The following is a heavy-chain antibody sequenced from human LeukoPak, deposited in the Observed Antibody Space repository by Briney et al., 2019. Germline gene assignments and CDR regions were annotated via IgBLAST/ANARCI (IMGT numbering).Heavy chain of an antibody. J-gene: IGHJ5*02. CDR1: GYTLTELS. CDR3: ARGLGYSSSWYRGAGSWFDP. CDR2: FDPEDGET. D-gene: IGHD6-13*01. V-gene: IGHV1-24*01. Sequence: ASVKVSCKVSGYTLTELSMHWVRQAPGKGLEWMGGFDPEDGETIYAQKFQGRVTMTEDTSTDTAYMELSSLRSEDTAVYYCARGLGYSSSWYRGAGSWFDPWGQGTLVTVSS.